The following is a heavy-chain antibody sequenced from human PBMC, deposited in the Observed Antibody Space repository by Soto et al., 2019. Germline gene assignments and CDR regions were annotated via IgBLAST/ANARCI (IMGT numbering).Heavy chain of an antibody. J-gene: IGHJ4*02. CDR3: ARGSPLSSSFPLDY. D-gene: IGHD6-6*01. V-gene: IGHV4-59*12. CDR2: IYYTGST. Sequence: QVQLQQSGPGLVKPSETLSLTCTVFGGSIRPYYWSWIRQPPGKDLEWIGYIYYTGSTNYSPSLKSRVTTSLDTSKNLLSLNLNSVTAADTAVYYCARGSPLSSSFPLDYWGQGSLVAVSS. CDR1: GGSIRPYY.